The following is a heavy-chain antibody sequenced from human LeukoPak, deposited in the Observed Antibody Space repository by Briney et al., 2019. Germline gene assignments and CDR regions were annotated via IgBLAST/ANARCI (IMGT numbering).Heavy chain of an antibody. D-gene: IGHD5-12*01. J-gene: IGHJ4*02. CDR1: GGTFSSYA. CDR2: IIPILGIA. V-gene: IGHV1-69*04. Sequence: GASVKVSCKASGGTFSSYAISWVRQAPGQGLEWMGRIIPILGIANYAQKFQGRVTITADKSTSTAYMELSSLRSEDTAVYYCAKDLPGPRRGVATIFGKTNFPTYYFDYWGQGTLVTVSS. CDR3: AKDLPGPRRGVATIFGKTNFPTYYFDY.